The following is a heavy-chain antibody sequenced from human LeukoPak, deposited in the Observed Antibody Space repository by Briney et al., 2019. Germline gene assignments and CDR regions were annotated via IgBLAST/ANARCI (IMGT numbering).Heavy chain of an antibody. J-gene: IGHJ4*02. CDR3: AKDQQGYITMIVGPPDY. V-gene: IGHV1-2*02. D-gene: IGHD3-22*01. CDR2: INPNSGGT. CDR1: GYTFTGYY. Sequence: ASVKVSCKASGYTFTGYYMHWVRQAPGQGLEWMGWINPNSGGTNYAQKFQGRVTMTRDTSISTAYMELSRLRSDDTAVYYCAKDQQGYITMIVGPPDYWGQGTLVTVSS.